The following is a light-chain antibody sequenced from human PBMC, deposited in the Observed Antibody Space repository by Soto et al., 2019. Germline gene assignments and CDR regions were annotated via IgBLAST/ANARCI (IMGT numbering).Light chain of an antibody. Sequence: QSVLTQPPSASGSPGQSVTISCTGTSSDVGGYNYVSWYQQHPGKAPKLMIYEVSKRPSGVPDRFSGSKSGDTASLTISGLQAEDEADYFCCSYAGTVAYVFGTGTKLTV. CDR2: EVS. CDR1: SSDVGGYNY. J-gene: IGLJ1*01. V-gene: IGLV2-8*01. CDR3: CSYAGTVAYV.